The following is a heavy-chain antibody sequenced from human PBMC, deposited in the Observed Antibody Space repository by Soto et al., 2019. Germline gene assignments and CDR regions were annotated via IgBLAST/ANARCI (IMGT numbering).Heavy chain of an antibody. D-gene: IGHD4-17*01. CDR3: AKDHLPTTVTTPGFDP. J-gene: IGHJ5*02. V-gene: IGHV3-30*18. CDR1: GFTFSNHG. CDR2: ISYHGNDK. Sequence: QVQLVGSGGGVVQPGRSLRLSCAASGFTFSNHGMHWVRQAPGKGLEWVAVISYHGNDKYYADSVKGRFTISRDNSKNTLFLQMNSLTAEDTAVYYCAKDHLPTTVTTPGFDPWGQGTLVTVSS.